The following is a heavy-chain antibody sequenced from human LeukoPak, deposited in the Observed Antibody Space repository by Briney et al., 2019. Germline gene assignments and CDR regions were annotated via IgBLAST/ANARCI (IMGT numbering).Heavy chain of an antibody. D-gene: IGHD5-24*01. J-gene: IGHJ4*02. Sequence: GESLKISCKVSGYSFTNYWIGWVRQMPGKGLEWMGIIYPADSHIRYSPSFQGQVTISADKSISTAYLQWNSLKASDTAIYYCARGWLQSYFDYWGQGTLVTVSS. CDR2: IYPADSHI. CDR3: ARGWLQSYFDY. V-gene: IGHV5-51*01. CDR1: GYSFTNYW.